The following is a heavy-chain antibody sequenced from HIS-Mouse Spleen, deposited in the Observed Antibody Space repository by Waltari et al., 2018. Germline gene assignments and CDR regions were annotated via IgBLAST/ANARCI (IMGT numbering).Heavy chain of an antibody. J-gene: IGHJ2*01. Sequence: QLQLQESGPGLVKPSETLSLTCTVSGGSIRRSSYYWGWIRQPPGKGLEWIGSIYYSGSTYYNPSLKSRVTISVDTSKNQFSLKLISVTAADTAVYYCAREIPYSSSWYDWYFDLWGRGTLVTVSS. D-gene: IGHD6-13*01. CDR1: GGSIRRSSYY. CDR3: AREIPYSSSWYDWYFDL. CDR2: IYYSGST. V-gene: IGHV4-39*07.